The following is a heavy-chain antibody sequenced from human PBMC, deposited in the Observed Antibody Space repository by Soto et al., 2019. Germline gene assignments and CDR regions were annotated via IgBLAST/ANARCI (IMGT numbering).Heavy chain of an antibody. CDR1: GYIFTNYY. Sequence: QVQLVQSGAEVKKPGASVKLSCKASGYIFTNYYIHWVRQAPGQGLEWMAIINPLPTSGSTNYAQKFQGRVTVSRDTSTSTVYMELSSLKSDDTAIYYCSRDLASAAYWGQGTLVTVSS. J-gene: IGHJ4*02. CDR3: SRDLASAAY. V-gene: IGHV1-46*01. D-gene: IGHD2-2*01. CDR2: INPLPTSGST.